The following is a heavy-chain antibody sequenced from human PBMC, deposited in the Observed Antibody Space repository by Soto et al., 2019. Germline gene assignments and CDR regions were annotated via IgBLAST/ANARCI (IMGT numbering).Heavy chain of an antibody. J-gene: IGHJ4*02. D-gene: IGHD1-26*01. V-gene: IGHV4-59*01. CDR2: IYYSGST. Sequence: PSETLSLTCTVSGGSISSYYWSWIRQTPGKGLEWIGYIYYSGSTNYNPSLKSRVTIAVDTSKNQFSLKLSSVTAADTAVYYCTSNRADGGSYWFDYWGQGALVTVSS. CDR1: GGSISSYY. CDR3: TSNRADGGSYWFDY.